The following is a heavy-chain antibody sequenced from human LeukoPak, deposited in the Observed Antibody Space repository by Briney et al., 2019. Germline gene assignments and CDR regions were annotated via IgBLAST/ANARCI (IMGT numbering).Heavy chain of an antibody. CDR2: IYSGGST. J-gene: IGHJ4*02. D-gene: IGHD3-9*01. CDR3: ARGGRYFDRAPFDY. CDR1: EFTVSSNY. V-gene: IGHV3-53*01. Sequence: GGSLRLSCAASEFTVSSNYMSWVRQAPGKGLEWVSVIYSGGSTYYADSVKGRFTISRDNSKNTLYLQMNSLRAEDTAVYYCARGGRYFDRAPFDYWGQGTLVTVSS.